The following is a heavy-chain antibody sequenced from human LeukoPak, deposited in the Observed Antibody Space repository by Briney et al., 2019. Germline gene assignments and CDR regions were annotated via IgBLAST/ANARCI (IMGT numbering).Heavy chain of an antibody. D-gene: IGHD2-21*02. V-gene: IGHV4-61*10. Sequence: SETLSLTCNVSGDSISSGDYCWTWIRQPAGMGREWSVCVGRSTNYNPSLKSRVTMSVDTSKNQFSLNLSSVTAADTAVYYCARERALAYCGGYCYTTLDYWGQGTLVTVSS. CDR2: VGRST. CDR3: ARERALAYCGGYCYTTLDY. CDR1: GDSISSGDYC. J-gene: IGHJ4*02.